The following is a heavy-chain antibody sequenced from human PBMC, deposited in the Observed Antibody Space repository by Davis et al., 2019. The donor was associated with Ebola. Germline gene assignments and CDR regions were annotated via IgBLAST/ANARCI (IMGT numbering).Heavy chain of an antibody. Sequence: GESLKISCKGSGYSFTRYWIGWVRQMPGKGLEWMGIIYPGDSDTRYSPSFQGQVTISADRSISTAYLQWSSLKASDTAMYYCARDLPPATMSNTWFDPWGQGTLVTVSS. D-gene: IGHD2-2*01. V-gene: IGHV5-51*01. CDR1: GYSFTRYW. CDR2: IYPGDSDT. CDR3: ARDLPPATMSNTWFDP. J-gene: IGHJ5*02.